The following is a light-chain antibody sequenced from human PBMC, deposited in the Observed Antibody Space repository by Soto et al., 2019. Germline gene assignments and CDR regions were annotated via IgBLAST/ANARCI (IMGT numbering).Light chain of an antibody. CDR2: GAS. Sequence: EIVITQSASTLSVSPGERATLSCRASQSVSSNLAWYQQKPGQPPRLLIYGASTRASGTPARFSGSGSGTDFTLTISSLQPEDFAVYYCQQYNNWPLTFGGGTKVDIK. J-gene: IGKJ4*01. V-gene: IGKV3-15*01. CDR1: QSVSSN. CDR3: QQYNNWPLT.